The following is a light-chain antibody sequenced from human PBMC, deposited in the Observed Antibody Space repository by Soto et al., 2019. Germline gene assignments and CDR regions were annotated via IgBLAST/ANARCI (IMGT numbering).Light chain of an antibody. CDR1: SSDVGGYNY. J-gene: IGLJ2*01. V-gene: IGLV2-14*01. CDR2: EVS. CDR3: TSYTSSSTHDVL. Sequence: QSALTQPASVSGSPGQSITISCTGTSSDVGGYNYVSWYQHHPGKAPKLMIYEVSNRPSGVSNRFSGSKSGNTASLTISGLQAEDEGDYYGTSYTSSSTHDVLFGGGTKLTVL.